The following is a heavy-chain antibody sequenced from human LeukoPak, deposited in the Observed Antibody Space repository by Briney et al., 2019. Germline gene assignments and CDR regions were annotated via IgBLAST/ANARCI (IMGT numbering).Heavy chain of an antibody. CDR2: IIPILGIA. CDR3: ASSPLGSGQTLYYFDY. V-gene: IGHV1-69*04. D-gene: IGHD2-15*01. J-gene: IGHJ4*02. CDR1: GGTFSSYA. Sequence: SVKVSCKASGGTFSSYAISWVRQAPGQGLEWMGRIIPILGIANYAQKFQGRVTITADKSTSTAYMELSSLRSEDTAVYYCASSPLGSGQTLYYFDYWGQGTLVTVSS.